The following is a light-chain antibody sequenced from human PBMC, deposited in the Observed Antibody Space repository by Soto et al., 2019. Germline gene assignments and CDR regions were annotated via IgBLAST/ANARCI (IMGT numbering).Light chain of an antibody. CDR2: DVS. V-gene: IGLV2-14*01. Sequence: ALTQPASVSGSPGQSITISCTGTSSDVGGYNHVSWYQQYPGKAPKLMIYDVSNRPSGVSNRFSGSKSGNTASLTISGLQAEDEADYYCSSYTSSSILFGTGTKLTVL. J-gene: IGLJ1*01. CDR3: SSYTSSSIL. CDR1: SSDVGGYNH.